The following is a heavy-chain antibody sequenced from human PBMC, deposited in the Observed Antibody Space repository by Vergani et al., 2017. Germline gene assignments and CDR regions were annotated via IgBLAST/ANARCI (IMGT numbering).Heavy chain of an antibody. CDR3: ARDYPPDIVXVPAAPYYYYGMDV. CDR1: GGTFSSYA. Sequence: QVQLVQSGAEVKKPGSSVKVSCKASGGTFSSYAISWVRQAPGQGLEWMGRIIPIFGTANYAQKFQGRVTSTPDESTSTAYMELSSLRSEDTAVYYCARDYPPDIVXVPAAPYYYYGMDVWGQGTTVTVSS. CDR2: IIPIFGTA. J-gene: IGHJ6*02. D-gene: IGHD2-2*01. V-gene: IGHV1-69*13.